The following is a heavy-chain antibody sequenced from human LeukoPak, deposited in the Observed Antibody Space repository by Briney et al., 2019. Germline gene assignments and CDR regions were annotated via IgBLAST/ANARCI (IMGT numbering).Heavy chain of an antibody. CDR1: GFTFSRNW. J-gene: IGHJ4*02. D-gene: IGHD2-15*01. CDR3: ATLLGTVTTYDC. CDR2: INPDGSQK. Sequence: PGGSLRLSCEASGFTFSRNWMSWVRQAPGKGLEWVASINPDGSQKKYVDSVRGRFTITRDNTKNSLYLQMNSLGVEDTAVYYCATLLGTVTTYDCWGQGTLVTVSS. V-gene: IGHV3-7*01.